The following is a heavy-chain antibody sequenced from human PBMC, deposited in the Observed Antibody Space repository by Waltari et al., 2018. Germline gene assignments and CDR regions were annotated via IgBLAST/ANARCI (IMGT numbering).Heavy chain of an antibody. J-gene: IGHJ4*02. Sequence: EVQLVESGGGLVQPGGSMRLSCAASGLTFSSYWMHWVRQAPGKGLVWFSLINSDGSSTSYADSVKGRFTISRDNAKNTLYLQMNRLRAEDTAVYYCARVSVGLQFPFDYWGQGTLVTVSS. CDR1: GLTFSSYW. V-gene: IGHV3-74*01. CDR2: INSDGSST. CDR3: ARVSVGLQFPFDY. D-gene: IGHD5-12*01.